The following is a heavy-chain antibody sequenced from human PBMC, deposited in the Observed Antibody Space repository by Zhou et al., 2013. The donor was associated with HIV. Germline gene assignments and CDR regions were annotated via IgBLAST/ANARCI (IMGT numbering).Heavy chain of an antibody. CDR1: GYTFTSYG. Sequence: QVQLVQSGAEVKKPGASVKVSCKASGYTFTSYGISWVRQAPGQGLEWMGWISAYNGNTNYAQKLQGRVTMTTDTSTSTAYMELRSLRSDDTAVYYCARDAPTSGPYGGYYYYYMDVWGKGTTVTVSS. V-gene: IGHV1-18*01. CDR3: ARDAPTSGPYGGYYYYYMDV. J-gene: IGHJ6*03. D-gene: IGHD4-17*01. CDR2: ISAYNGNT.